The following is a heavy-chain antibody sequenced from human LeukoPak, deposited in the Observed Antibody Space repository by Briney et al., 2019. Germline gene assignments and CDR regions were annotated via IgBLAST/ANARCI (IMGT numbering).Heavy chain of an antibody. Sequence: SETLSLTCTVSGDSISRSSNYWGWIRQPPGKGPEWIGSVYYIGTTFYNPSLKSPVTISVDTSKNQFSLKLSSVTAADTAVYYCARTTEGGYTYDYFYYYYMDVWGKGTTVTISS. D-gene: IGHD5-18*01. CDR1: GDSISRSSNY. J-gene: IGHJ6*03. CDR3: ARTTEGGYTYDYFYYYYMDV. CDR2: VYYIGTT. V-gene: IGHV4-39*07.